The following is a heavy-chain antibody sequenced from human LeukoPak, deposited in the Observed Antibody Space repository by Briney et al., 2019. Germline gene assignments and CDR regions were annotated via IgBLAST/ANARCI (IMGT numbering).Heavy chain of an antibody. CDR3: ARHALGNYDILTGYYNFPDY. J-gene: IGHJ4*02. Sequence: SETLSLTCTVSGGSISGYYWSWIRQPPGKGLEWIGSIYYSGSTYYNPSLKSRVTISVDTSKNQFSLKLSSVTAADTAVYYCARHALGNYDILTGYYNFPDYWGQGTLVTVSS. D-gene: IGHD3-9*01. CDR2: IYYSGST. V-gene: IGHV4-39*01. CDR1: GGSISGYY.